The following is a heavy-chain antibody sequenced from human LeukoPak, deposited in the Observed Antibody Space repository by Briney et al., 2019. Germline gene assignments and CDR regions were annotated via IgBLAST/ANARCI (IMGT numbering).Heavy chain of an antibody. Sequence: SETLSLTCTVSGGSINSYYWSWLRQPPGRGLEWVGYIYYSGINNYNHSHKRGVTISVETSKKEFSLRLTSVTAAYTAVYYCAIHNYYDSSGYYPLAYWGQGTLVTVSS. D-gene: IGHD3-22*01. CDR2: IYYSGIN. J-gene: IGHJ4*02. CDR1: GGSINSYY. CDR3: AIHNYYDSSGYYPLAY. V-gene: IGHV4-59*08.